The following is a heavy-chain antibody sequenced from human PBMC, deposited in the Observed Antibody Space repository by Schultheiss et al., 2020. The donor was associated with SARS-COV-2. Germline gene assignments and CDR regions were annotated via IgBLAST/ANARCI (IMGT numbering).Heavy chain of an antibody. D-gene: IGHD2-21*02. CDR1: GFTFSSYA. CDR2: ISGSGGST. V-gene: IGHV3-23*01. CDR3: ARESYCGGDCYSLDY. J-gene: IGHJ4*02. Sequence: GGSLRLSCAASGFTFSSYAMSWVRQAPGKGLEWVSAISGSGGSTYYADSVKGRFTISRDNSKNTLYLQMNSLRAEDTAVYYCARESYCGGDCYSLDYWGQGTLVTVSS.